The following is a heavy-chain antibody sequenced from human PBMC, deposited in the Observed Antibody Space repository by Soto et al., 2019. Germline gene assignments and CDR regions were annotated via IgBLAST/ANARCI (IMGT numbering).Heavy chain of an antibody. V-gene: IGHV1-18*01. CDR1: GYTFTTYG. Sequence: ASVKVSCKASGYTFTTYGINWVRQAPGQGLEWMGWISAYNGNKNYAQKLQGRVTMTTDTSTSTAYMELRSLRSDDTAVYYCARDPSSGWYYFDYWGQGTLVTVSS. J-gene: IGHJ4*02. CDR3: ARDPSSGWYYFDY. CDR2: ISAYNGNK. D-gene: IGHD6-19*01.